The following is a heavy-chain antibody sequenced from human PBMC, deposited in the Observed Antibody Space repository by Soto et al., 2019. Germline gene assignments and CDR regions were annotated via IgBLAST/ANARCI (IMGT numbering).Heavy chain of an antibody. CDR3: AKERAVVVPVSTSYFHYYGLDV. J-gene: IGHJ6*02. D-gene: IGHD2-2*01. CDR1: GFTLDDYT. V-gene: IGHV3-9*01. Sequence: GGSLRLSCAVSGFTLDDYTMHWVRQAPGKGLEWVSGFGWNGGDIVYADSVKGRFTVSRDNTRNSLYLEVNSLTTEDTAIYFCAKERAVVVPVSTSYFHYYGLDVWGQGTTVTVSS. CDR2: FGWNGGDI.